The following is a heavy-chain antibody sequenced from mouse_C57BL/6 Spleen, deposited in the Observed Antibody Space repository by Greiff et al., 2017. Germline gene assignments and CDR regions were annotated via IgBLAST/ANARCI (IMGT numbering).Heavy chain of an antibody. V-gene: IGHV5-6*02. J-gene: IGHJ3*01. CDR2: ISSGGSYT. CDR1: GFTFSSYG. Sequence: DVKLVESGGDLVKPGGSLKLSCAASGFTFSSYGMSWVRQTPDKRLEWVATISSGGSYTYYPDSVKGRFTISRDNAKNTLYLQMSSLKSEDTAMYYCARLPSGDRFAYWGQGTLVTVSA. CDR3: ARLPSGDRFAY. D-gene: IGHD3-3*01.